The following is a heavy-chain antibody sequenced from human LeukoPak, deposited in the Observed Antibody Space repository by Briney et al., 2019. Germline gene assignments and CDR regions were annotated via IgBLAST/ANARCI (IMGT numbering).Heavy chain of an antibody. CDR1: GGTFSSYA. CDR2: IIPIFGTA. Sequence: SVKLSCKASGGTFSSYAISWVRQAPGQGREWMGGIIPIFGTANYAPNSQGRVTITTDESTTTAYMELRSLRSEDTAVYYWARSHYGDYYFNCWGQGTLVTVSS. J-gene: IGHJ4*02. CDR3: ARSHYGDYYFNC. D-gene: IGHD4-17*01. V-gene: IGHV1-69*05.